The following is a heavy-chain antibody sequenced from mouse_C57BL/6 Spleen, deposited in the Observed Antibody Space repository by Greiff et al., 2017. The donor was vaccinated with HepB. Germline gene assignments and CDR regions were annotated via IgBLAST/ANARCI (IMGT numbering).Heavy chain of an antibody. D-gene: IGHD2-5*01. J-gene: IGHJ2*01. Sequence: EVQLQQSGGGLVQPGGSLSLSCAASGFTFTDYYMSWVRQPPGKALEWLGFIRHKANGYTTEYSESVKGRFTISIDNSQNILYLQMNALRAEDSATYDCARLPDSNYDYFDYWGQGTTLTVSS. V-gene: IGHV7-3*01. CDR2: IRHKANGYTT. CDR1: GFTFTDYY. CDR3: ARLPDSNYDYFDY.